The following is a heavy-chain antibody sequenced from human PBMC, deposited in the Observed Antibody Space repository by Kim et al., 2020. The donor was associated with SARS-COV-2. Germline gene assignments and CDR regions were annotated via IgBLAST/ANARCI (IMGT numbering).Heavy chain of an antibody. D-gene: IGHD2-8*01. J-gene: IGHJ6*04. CDR1: GFTFSSYS. CDR3: ARVTYAHLMFYYGMDV. V-gene: IGHV3-48*04. Sequence: GGSLRLSCAASGFTFSSYSMNWVRQAPGKGLEWVSYISSSSSTIYYADSVKGRFTISRDNAKNSLYLQMNSLRAEDTAVYYCARVTYAHLMFYYGMDVWGKATTVTVSS. CDR2: ISSSSSTI.